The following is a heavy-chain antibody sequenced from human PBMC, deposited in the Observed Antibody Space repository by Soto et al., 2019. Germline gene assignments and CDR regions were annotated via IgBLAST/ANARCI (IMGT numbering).Heavy chain of an antibody. V-gene: IGHV3-23*01. Sequence: GGSLRLSCAASGFAFSNYAMTWVRQAPGKGLERVSTISGSGGSTYYTDSVKGRFTVSRDNSKNTLYLQMNSLRAEDTAVYYCAKSPLMTTIGFDYWGQGALVTVSS. CDR2: ISGSGGST. J-gene: IGHJ4*02. CDR3: AKSPLMTTIGFDY. D-gene: IGHD4-4*01. CDR1: GFAFSNYA.